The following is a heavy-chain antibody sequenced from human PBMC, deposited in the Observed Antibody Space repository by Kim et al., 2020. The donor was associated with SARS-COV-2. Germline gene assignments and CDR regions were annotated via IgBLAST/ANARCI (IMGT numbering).Heavy chain of an antibody. D-gene: IGHD6-6*01. J-gene: IGHJ2*01. CDR2: INNDGSST. CDR3: ARGGRSSSVGYWYFDV. CDR1: GFTFSSYW. V-gene: IGHV3-74*01. Sequence: GGSLRLSCAASGFTFSSYWMHWVRQAPGKGLVWVSRINNDGSSTSYADSVKGRFTISRDNAKNTVYLQMNSLRAEDTAIYYCARGGRSSSVGYWYFDVWGRGTLVTVSS.